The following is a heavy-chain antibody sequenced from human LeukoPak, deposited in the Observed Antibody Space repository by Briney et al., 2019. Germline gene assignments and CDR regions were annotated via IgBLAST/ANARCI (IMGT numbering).Heavy chain of an antibody. CDR1: GFAFSRYW. J-gene: IGHJ3*02. D-gene: IGHD6-19*01. CDR2: IKQDGSEK. V-gene: IGHV3-7*01. CDR3: AHQWRGAFDI. Sequence: GGSLRLSCAASGFAFSRYWMAWVRQAPGKGLEWVANIKQDGSEKYYVDSVKGRFTISRDNAKNSLYLQMNSLRAEDTAVYYCAHQWRGAFDIWGQGTMVTVSS.